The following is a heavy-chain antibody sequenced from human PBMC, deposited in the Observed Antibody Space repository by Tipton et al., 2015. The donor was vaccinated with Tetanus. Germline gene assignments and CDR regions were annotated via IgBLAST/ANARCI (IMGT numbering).Heavy chain of an antibody. J-gene: IGHJ4*02. CDR1: GYSFTGYY. CDR3: ARGAIQPLDY. Sequence: QLVQSGAEVTKPGASVKVSCRASGYSFTGYYIHWLRQAPGQGLEWMGCINSNDGGTNYAQKFQGSVTMTRDTSISTAYMELSRLRSDDTAVYFCARGAIQPLDYWGQGTLVTVSS. D-gene: IGHD2-2*01. CDR2: INSNDGGT. V-gene: IGHV1-2*02.